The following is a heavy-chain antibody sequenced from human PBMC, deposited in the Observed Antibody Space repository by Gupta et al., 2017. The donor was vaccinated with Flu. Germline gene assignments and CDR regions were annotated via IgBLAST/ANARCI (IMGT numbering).Heavy chain of an antibody. Sequence: QVQLVQSGAEVKKPGSSVKVSCKASGGTFSSYAISWVRQAPGQGLEWMGGIIPICGTANYAQKFQGRVTITADESTSTAYMELSSLRSEDTAVYYCARSPHYDILTGYYTYYGMDVWGQGTTVTVSS. CDR3: ARSPHYDILTGYYTYYGMDV. V-gene: IGHV1-69*01. D-gene: IGHD3-9*01. CDR1: GGTFSSYA. J-gene: IGHJ6*02. CDR2: IIPICGTA.